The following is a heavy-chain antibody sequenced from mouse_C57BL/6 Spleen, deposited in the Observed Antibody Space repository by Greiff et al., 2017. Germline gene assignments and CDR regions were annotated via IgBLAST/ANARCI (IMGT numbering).Heavy chain of an antibody. CDR3: ARRNDGPAWFAY. V-gene: IGHV1-42*01. Sequence: VQLQQSGPELVKPGASVKISCKASGYSFTGYYMNWVKQSPEKSLEWIGEINPSTGGTTYNQKFKAKATLTVDKSSSTAYMQLKSLTSEDSAVYYCARRNDGPAWFAYWGQGTLVTVSA. J-gene: IGHJ3*01. CDR1: GYSFTGYY. CDR2: INPSTGGT. D-gene: IGHD2-14*01.